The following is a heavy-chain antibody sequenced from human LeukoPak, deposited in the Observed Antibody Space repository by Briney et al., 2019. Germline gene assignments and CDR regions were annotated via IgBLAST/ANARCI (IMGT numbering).Heavy chain of an antibody. CDR1: GGSFSGYY. CDR3: ARRVFGGYFDY. CDR2: INHSGSA. D-gene: IGHD3-22*01. J-gene: IGHJ4*02. Sequence: PSETLSLTCAVSGGSFSGYYWSWVRQPPGKGLEWIGEINHSGSANYNPSLKIRVNISVDTSKNQFSLKLSSVTAADTAVYYCARRVFGGYFDYWGQGTLVTVSS. V-gene: IGHV4-34*01.